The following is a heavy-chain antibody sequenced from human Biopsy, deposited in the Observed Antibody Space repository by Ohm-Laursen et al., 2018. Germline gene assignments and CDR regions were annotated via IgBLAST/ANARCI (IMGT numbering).Heavy chain of an antibody. D-gene: IGHD3-9*01. CDR2: NIPILGTG. Sequence: VKVSCNAPGGTFSNYGVNWVRQAPRQGLEWLGGNIPILGTGNYAQKFQDRVTVAADTSTSTATMELRSLRSDDTAVYYCATKLTGYFHHWGQGTLVIVSS. J-gene: IGHJ1*01. CDR1: GGTFSNYG. CDR3: ATKLTGYFHH. V-gene: IGHV1-69*06.